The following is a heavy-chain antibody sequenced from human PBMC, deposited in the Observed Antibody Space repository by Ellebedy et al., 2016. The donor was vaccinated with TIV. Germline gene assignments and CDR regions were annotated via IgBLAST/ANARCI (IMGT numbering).Heavy chain of an antibody. J-gene: IGHJ6*02. Sequence: SETLSLXXDVPGGSISSYHWWSWARQPPGTGLEWIGEIYHSGTTNNNPSVKSRVTISVDKSKNQFSLKLTSVTAADTAVYYCVRTSFKYYDIWTGSVIADYYGMDVWGQGTAVTVSS. CDR2: IYHSGTT. CDR1: GGSISSYHW. CDR3: VRTSFKYYDIWTGSVIADYYGMDV. D-gene: IGHD3-9*01. V-gene: IGHV4-4*02.